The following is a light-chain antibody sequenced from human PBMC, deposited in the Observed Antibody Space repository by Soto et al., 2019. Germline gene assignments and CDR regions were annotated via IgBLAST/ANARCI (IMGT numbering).Light chain of an antibody. CDR1: QGISSY. CDR2: TAS. J-gene: IGKJ5*01. Sequence: DIQLTQSPSFLSASVGDRDTITCRASQGISSYLAWYQQKPGKAPNLLIHTASTVQSGVPSRFSGSGSETEFTLTISSLQPEDFATYYCQQRNSYPITFGQGTRLEIK. V-gene: IGKV1-9*01. CDR3: QQRNSYPIT.